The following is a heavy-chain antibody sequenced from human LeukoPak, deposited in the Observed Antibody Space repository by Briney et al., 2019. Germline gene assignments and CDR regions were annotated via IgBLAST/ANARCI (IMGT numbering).Heavy chain of an antibody. J-gene: IGHJ4*02. Sequence: GGSLRLSCAASGFTFSSYGMSWVRQAPGKGLEWVSAISGSGGSTYYADSVKGRFTISRDNSKNTLYLQMNSLRAEDTAVYYCAKVRTNYYDSSGYYYPYYFDYWGQGTLVTVSS. CDR2: ISGSGGST. V-gene: IGHV3-23*01. CDR1: GFTFSSYG. D-gene: IGHD3-22*01. CDR3: AKVRTNYYDSSGYYYPYYFDY.